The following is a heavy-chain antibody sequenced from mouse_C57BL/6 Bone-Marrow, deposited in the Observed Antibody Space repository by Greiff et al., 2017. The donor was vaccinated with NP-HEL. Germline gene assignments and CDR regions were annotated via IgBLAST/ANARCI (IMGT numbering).Heavy chain of an antibody. CDR3: ARDRDWDDAMDY. J-gene: IGHJ4*01. CDR1: GFTFSSYA. CDR2: ISDGGSYT. V-gene: IGHV5-4*01. Sequence: EVKLVEPGGGLVKPGGSLKLSCAASGFTFSSYAMSWVRQTPEKRLEWVATISDGGSYTYYPDNVKGRFTISRDNAKNNLYLQMRHLKSEDTAMYYCARDRDWDDAMDYWGQGTSVTVSS. D-gene: IGHD4-1*01.